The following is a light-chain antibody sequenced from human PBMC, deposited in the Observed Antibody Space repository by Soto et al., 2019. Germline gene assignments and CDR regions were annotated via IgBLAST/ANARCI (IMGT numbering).Light chain of an antibody. J-gene: IGKJ5*01. Sequence: EIVMTQSPAALSVSPGERATLSCRASHRISSNLAWYQQKPGQAPSLLIYGASTRATGIPARFSGSGSGTEFTLTISSLQSEDSAVYYCQQRSNWPTFGQGTRLEIK. CDR1: HRISSN. CDR2: GAS. V-gene: IGKV3-15*01. CDR3: QQRSNWPT.